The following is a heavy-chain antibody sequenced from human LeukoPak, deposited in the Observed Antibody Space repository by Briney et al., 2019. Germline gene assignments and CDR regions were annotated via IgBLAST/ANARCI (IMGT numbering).Heavy chain of an antibody. CDR1: GYSITSGYY. D-gene: IGHD3-10*01. Sequence: SETLSLTCSVSGYSITSGYYWGWIRQAPGKGLEWIGSIYHNGRTYYNPSLKSRVTISLDTSKNQFSLKLSSVTAADTAVYYCARDGSYDAFDIWGQGTMVTVSS. V-gene: IGHV4-38-2*02. CDR2: IYHNGRT. CDR3: ARDGSYDAFDI. J-gene: IGHJ3*02.